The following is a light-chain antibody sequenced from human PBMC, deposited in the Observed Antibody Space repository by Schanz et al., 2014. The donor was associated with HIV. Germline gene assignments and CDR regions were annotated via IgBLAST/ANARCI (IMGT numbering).Light chain of an antibody. CDR2: DND. V-gene: IGLV6-57*04. J-gene: IGLJ3*02. CDR3: QSSDASNTIV. Sequence: NFMLTQPHSVSESPGKTVTISCTRSSGTIASNHVQWYQQRPGRAPTIVIYDNDQRPSGVPDRISGSIDSSSNSASLTISGLKTDDEGDYYCQSSDASNTIVFGGGTKLTVL. CDR1: SGTIASNH.